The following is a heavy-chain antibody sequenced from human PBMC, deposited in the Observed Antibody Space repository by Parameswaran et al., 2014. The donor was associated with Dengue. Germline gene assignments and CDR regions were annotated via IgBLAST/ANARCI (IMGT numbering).Heavy chain of an antibody. CDR2: IYYSGST. V-gene: IGHV4-39*01. J-gene: IGHJ4*02. D-gene: IGHD3-3*01. CDR3: ARLTGRRFLEWTLFDY. Sequence: VRQAPGKGLEWIGSIYYSGSTYYNPSLKSRVTISVDTSKNQFSLKLSSVTAADTAVYYCARLTGRRFLEWTLFDYWGQGTLVTVSS.